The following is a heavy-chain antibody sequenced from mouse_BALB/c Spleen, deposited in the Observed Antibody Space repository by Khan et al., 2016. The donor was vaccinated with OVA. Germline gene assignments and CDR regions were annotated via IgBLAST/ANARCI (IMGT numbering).Heavy chain of an antibody. Sequence: EVQLQESGGGLVKPGGSLKLPCAASGFTFSNYAMSWVRQSPEKRLEWVASISSGDSTYYPDSVKGRFTISRDNARNILYLQMSSLRSEDTAMYYCARDYWFAYWGQGTLVTVSA. V-gene: IGHV5-6-5*01. J-gene: IGHJ3*01. CDR1: GFTFSNYA. CDR2: ISSGDST. CDR3: ARDYWFAY.